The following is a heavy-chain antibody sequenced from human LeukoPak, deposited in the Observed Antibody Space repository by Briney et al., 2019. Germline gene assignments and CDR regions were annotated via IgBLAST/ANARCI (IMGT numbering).Heavy chain of an antibody. V-gene: IGHV4-59*08. CDR2: VYYTGST. J-gene: IGHJ4*02. CDR3: ARHFAYSSSSYFDY. Sequence: PSETLSLTCSVSGGSVSSYYWSWIRRPPGKGLEWVGYVYYTGSTNYNPSLKSRVTMFEDMSKNQFSLRLSSVTVADTAVYYCARHFAYSSSSYFDYWGQGSLVTVSS. CDR1: GGSVSSYY. D-gene: IGHD6-6*01.